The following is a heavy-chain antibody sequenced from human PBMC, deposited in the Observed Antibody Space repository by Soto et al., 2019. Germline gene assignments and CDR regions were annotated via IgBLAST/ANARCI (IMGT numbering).Heavy chain of an antibody. J-gene: IGHJ4*02. CDR2: IWYDGSNK. CDR3: ARDRDVDIVSNFDY. V-gene: IGHV3-33*01. D-gene: IGHD5-12*01. Sequence: QVQLVESGGGVVQPGRSLRLSCAASGFTFSSYGMHWVRQAPGKGLELVAVIWYDGSNKYYADSVKGRFTISRDNSKNTLYLQMNSLRAEDTAVYYCARDRDVDIVSNFDYWGQGTLVTVSS. CDR1: GFTFSSYG.